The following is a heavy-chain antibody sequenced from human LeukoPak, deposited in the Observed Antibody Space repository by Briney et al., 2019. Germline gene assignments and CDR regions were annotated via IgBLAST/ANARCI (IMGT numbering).Heavy chain of an antibody. Sequence: SETLSLTCAVSGDSFSSYYWTWIRQSPGTGLEWIGYISHIGRTNYNPSLKSRVTISIDTSTNQFSLKLRSVTAAVTAVDYCARDLVTVTKRLHVWGRGTMVSVSS. CDR3: ARDLVTVTKRLHV. D-gene: IGHD4-17*01. V-gene: IGHV4-59*01. CDR1: GDSFSSYY. CDR2: ISHIGRT. J-gene: IGHJ3*01.